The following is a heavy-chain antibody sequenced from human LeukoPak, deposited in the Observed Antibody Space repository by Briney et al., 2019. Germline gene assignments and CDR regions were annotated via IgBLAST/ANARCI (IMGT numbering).Heavy chain of an antibody. CDR2: VSWNGSRA. CDR3: VSSQLRFLEWLFINNWFDP. V-gene: IGHV3-35*01. D-gene: IGHD3-3*01. J-gene: IGHJ5*02. CDR1: GFTFSNSD. Sequence: GGSLRLSCAASGFTFSNSDMNWVHQAPGEGLEWVSGVSWNGSRAHYADSVKGRFIISRDNPRNTLYLQTNSLRAEDTAVYYCVSSQLRFLEWLFINNWFDPWGQGTLVTVSS.